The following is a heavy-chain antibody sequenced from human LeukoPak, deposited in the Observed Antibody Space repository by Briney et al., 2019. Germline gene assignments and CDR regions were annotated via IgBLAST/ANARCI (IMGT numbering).Heavy chain of an antibody. CDR2: MNPNSGNT. CDR3: AREGLDY. Sequence: ASVKVSCKASGYTFSSYDINWVRQATGQGLEWMGYMNPNSGNTGYAQKFQGRVTITTSISISTAYMELRSLKSEDTAVYYCAREGLDYWGQGTLVTVSS. J-gene: IGHJ4*02. CDR1: GYTFSSYD. V-gene: IGHV1-8*01.